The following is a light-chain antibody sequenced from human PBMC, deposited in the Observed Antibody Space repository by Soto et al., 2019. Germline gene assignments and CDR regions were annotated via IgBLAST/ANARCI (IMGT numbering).Light chain of an antibody. J-gene: IGKJ3*01. CDR3: QQRSNWPFT. Sequence: EIVLTQSPDTLSLSPGERATLSCRASQSVDSNYLAWYQQRPGQAPRLLIFGAPTRAPGIPDRFSGGGSGTAFTLTISSLEPEDFAVYYCQQRSNWPFTFGPGTKVDIK. CDR2: GAP. CDR1: QSVDSNY. V-gene: IGKV3D-20*02.